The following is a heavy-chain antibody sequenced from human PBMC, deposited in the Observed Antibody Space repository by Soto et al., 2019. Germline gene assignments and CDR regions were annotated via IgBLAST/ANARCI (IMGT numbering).Heavy chain of an antibody. CDR1: GFTFSSYG. CDR3: AKQGYCGGDCLRYGMDV. CDR2: ISYDGSNK. V-gene: IGHV3-30*18. Sequence: QVQLVESGGGVVQPGRSLRLSCAASGFTFSSYGMHWVRQAPGKGLEWVAVISYDGSNKYYADSVKGRFTISRDNSKNTLYLQMNSLRAEDTAVYYCAKQGYCGGDCLRYGMDVWGQGTTVTVSS. D-gene: IGHD2-21*02. J-gene: IGHJ6*02.